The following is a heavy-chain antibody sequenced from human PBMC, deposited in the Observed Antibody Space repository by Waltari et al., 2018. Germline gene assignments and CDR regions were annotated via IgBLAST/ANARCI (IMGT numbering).Heavy chain of an antibody. J-gene: IGHJ5*02. V-gene: IGHV3-30*02. D-gene: IGHD6-13*01. CDR3: AKDHGAAGTPAANWFDP. CDR2: IRYDGSNK. CDR1: AFTFTNYG. Sequence: QVQLVESGGGVVRPGGSLTLSCAASAFTFTNYGMHWVRQAPGKGLEWVAFIRYDGSNKNYADSVKGRFTISRDNSKNTLYLQMSSLRAEDTAVYYCAKDHGAAGTPAANWFDPRGQGTLVTVSS.